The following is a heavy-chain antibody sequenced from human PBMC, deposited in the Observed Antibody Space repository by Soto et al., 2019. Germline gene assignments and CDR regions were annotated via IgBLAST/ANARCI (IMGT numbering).Heavy chain of an antibody. CDR3: AKGYRPETYYYDSSGYLPDY. J-gene: IGHJ4*02. V-gene: IGHV3-23*01. CDR1: GFTFSSYA. Sequence: EVQLLESGGGLVQPGGSLRLSCAASGFTFSSYAMSWVRQAPGKGLEWVSAISGSGGSTYYADSVKGRFTISRDNSKNTLYLQMNSLRAEDTAVYYCAKGYRPETYYYDSSGYLPDYWGQGTLVTVSS. CDR2: ISGSGGST. D-gene: IGHD3-22*01.